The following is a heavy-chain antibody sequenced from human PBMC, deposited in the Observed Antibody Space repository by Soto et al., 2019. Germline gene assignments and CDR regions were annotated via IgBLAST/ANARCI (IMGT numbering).Heavy chain of an antibody. CDR2: ISGSGGST. J-gene: IGHJ2*01. D-gene: IGHD2-15*01. CDR3: AKVSRYCSGGSCYWPWYFDL. CDR1: GFTFSSYA. V-gene: IGHV3-23*01. Sequence: GGSLRLSCAASGFTFSSYAMSWVRQAPGKGLEWVSAISGSGGSTYYADSVKGRFTISRDNSKNTLYLQMNSLRAEDTAVYYCAKVSRYCSGGSCYWPWYFDLWGRGTLVTVSS.